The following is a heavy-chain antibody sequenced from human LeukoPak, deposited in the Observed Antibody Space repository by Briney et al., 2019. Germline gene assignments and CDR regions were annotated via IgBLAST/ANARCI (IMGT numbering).Heavy chain of an antibody. J-gene: IGHJ4*02. CDR3: ARGGNSSWDY. CDR2: IKPDGTEK. CDR1: GFVFSNYW. V-gene: IGHV3-7*01. Sequence: GGSLRLSCAASGFVFSNYWMSWVRQAPGKGLEWVANIKPDGTEKYYVDSLKGRFTISRDNAKNSLYLQMNSLRVEDTAVYYCARGGNSSWDYWGQGALVTVSS. D-gene: IGHD6-6*01.